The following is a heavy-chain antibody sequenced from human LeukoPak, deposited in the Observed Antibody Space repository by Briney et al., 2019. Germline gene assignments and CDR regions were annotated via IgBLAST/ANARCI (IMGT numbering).Heavy chain of an antibody. D-gene: IGHD6-19*01. CDR1: GHTFTSYA. CDR3: ARERQWLVTRGWFDP. V-gene: IGHV7-4-1*02. J-gene: IGHJ5*02. Sequence: ASVKVSCKASGHTFTSYAMNWVRQAPGQGLEWMGWINTNTGNPTYAQGFTGRFVFSLDTSVSTAYLQISSLKAEDTAVYYCARERQWLVTRGWFDPWGQGTLVTVSS. CDR2: INTNTGNP.